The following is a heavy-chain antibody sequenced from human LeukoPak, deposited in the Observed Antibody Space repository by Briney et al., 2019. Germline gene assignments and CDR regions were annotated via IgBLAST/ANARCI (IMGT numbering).Heavy chain of an antibody. CDR1: GYTFISYY. Sequence: GASVKVSCKASGYTFISYYIHWLRHAPGEGLEWMGIIKPSGGSTSYAQKFQGRVTMTRDTSTSTVYMEVSSLRSEDTPVYYCARDGSGSYSDFFDYWGQGTLVTVSS. J-gene: IGHJ4*02. D-gene: IGHD1-26*01. V-gene: IGHV1-46*01. CDR3: ARDGSGSYSDFFDY. CDR2: IKPSGGST.